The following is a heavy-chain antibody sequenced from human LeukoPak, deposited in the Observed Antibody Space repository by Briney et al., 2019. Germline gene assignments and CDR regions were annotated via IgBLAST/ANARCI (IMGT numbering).Heavy chain of an antibody. D-gene: IGHD1-1*01. CDR3: ARLRTTGTFDY. V-gene: IGHV3-48*04. Sequence: GGSLRLSCAASGFFFDSYSLNWVRQAPGKGLEWISYITAGSDTIFYADSVEGRFTISRDNAKNSLYLQMNSLRAEDTALYYCARLRTTGTFDYWGQGTLVTVSS. CDR1: GFFFDSYS. J-gene: IGHJ4*02. CDR2: ITAGSDTI.